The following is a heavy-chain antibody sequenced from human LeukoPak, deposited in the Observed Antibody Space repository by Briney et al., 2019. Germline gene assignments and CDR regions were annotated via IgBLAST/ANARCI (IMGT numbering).Heavy chain of an antibody. CDR1: GGSISSTQHY. J-gene: IGHJ4*02. Sequence: SETLSLTCTVSGGSISSTQHYWVWIRQPPGKGLEWIGSIYSSGSTYYNASLQSRVTISIETSKDQISLRLNSVTAADTAMYYCAKSGGYGLIDYWGQGTLVTVSS. V-gene: IGHV4-39*01. CDR3: AKSGGYGLIDY. D-gene: IGHD1-26*01. CDR2: IYSSGST.